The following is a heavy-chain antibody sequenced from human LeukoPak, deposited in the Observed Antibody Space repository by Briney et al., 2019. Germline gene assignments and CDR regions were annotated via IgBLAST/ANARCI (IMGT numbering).Heavy chain of an antibody. D-gene: IGHD5-12*01. V-gene: IGHV4-30-2*01. CDR2: IHHSGST. CDR1: GGSISSGGYY. CDR3: AREDGSSGYDDF. J-gene: IGHJ4*02. Sequence: SQTLSLTCTVSGGSISSGGYYWSWIRQPPGKGLEWIGYIHHSGSTYYNPSLKSRVTISVDTSKNHFSLNLKSVTAADTAVYYCAREDGSSGYDDFWGQGTLVTVSS.